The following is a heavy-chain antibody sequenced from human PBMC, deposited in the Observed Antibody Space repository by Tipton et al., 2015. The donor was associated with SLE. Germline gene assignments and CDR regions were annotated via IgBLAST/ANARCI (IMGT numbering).Heavy chain of an antibody. J-gene: IGHJ4*02. Sequence: SLRLSCAASGFTFTTFAMSWVRQAPGKGLEWVSCISGSGTSTYYPDSVKGRFTISRDNSKNTLYLQMNSLRAEDTAIYYCAKSGWRGCSNTHWGQGTLVSASS. D-gene: IGHD2-2*01. CDR3: AKSGWRGCSNTH. CDR1: GFTFTTFA. V-gene: IGHV3-23*01. CDR2: ISGSGTST.